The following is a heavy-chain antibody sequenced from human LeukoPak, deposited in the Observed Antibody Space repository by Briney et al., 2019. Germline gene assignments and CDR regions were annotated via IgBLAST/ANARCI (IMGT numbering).Heavy chain of an antibody. J-gene: IGHJ4*02. Sequence: ASVKVSCKASGYTFIGYYMHWVRQAPGQGLEWMGWINPNSGGTNYAQKFQGRVTMTRYTSISTAYMELSRLRSDDTAVYYCASRGWAGEYYFDYWGQGTLVTVSS. D-gene: IGHD3-10*01. V-gene: IGHV1-2*02. CDR1: GYTFIGYY. CDR2: INPNSGGT. CDR3: ASRGWAGEYYFDY.